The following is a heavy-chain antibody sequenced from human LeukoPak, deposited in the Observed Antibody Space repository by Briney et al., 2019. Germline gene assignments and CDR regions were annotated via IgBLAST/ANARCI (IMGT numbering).Heavy chain of an antibody. Sequence: ASVKVSCKASGYTFTGFHMHWVRQAPGQGLEWMGWINPNSGGTNYAQKFQGRVTMTRDTSISTVYMELSRLRSDDTAVYYCARDRLRLGYERTNWLDPWGQGTLVTVSS. CDR2: INPNSGGT. J-gene: IGHJ5*02. CDR3: ARDRLRLGYERTNWLDP. V-gene: IGHV1-2*02. D-gene: IGHD2-15*01. CDR1: GYTFTGFH.